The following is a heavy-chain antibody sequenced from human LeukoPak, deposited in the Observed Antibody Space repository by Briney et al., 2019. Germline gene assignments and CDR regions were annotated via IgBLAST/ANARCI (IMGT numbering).Heavy chain of an antibody. V-gene: IGHV3-48*01. Sequence: PGGSLRLSCAASGFTFSSYGMHWVRQAPGKGLEWVSYISSSSSTIYYADSVKGRFTISRDNAKNSLYLQMNSLRAEDTAVYYCARGDYYGMDVWGQGTTVTVSS. CDR3: ARGDYYGMDV. CDR2: ISSSSSTI. J-gene: IGHJ6*02. CDR1: GFTFSSYG.